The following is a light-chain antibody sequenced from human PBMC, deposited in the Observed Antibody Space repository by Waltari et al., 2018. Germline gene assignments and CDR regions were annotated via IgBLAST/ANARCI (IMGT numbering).Light chain of an antibody. Sequence: EIVLTQSPGTLSLSPGERATLSCRASQSVSSNYLTWYQQKPGQPPRLLIYGASSRATGIPDRFSGSGSGTDFTLTISRLEPADFAVYFCQQYGGSPWTFDQGTKVEIK. CDR2: GAS. V-gene: IGKV3-20*01. J-gene: IGKJ1*01. CDR3: QQYGGSPWT. CDR1: QSVSSNY.